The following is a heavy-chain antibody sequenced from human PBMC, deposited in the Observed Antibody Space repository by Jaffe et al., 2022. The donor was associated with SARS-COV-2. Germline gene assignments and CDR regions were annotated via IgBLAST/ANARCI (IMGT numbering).Heavy chain of an antibody. CDR1: GYTFTRYY. J-gene: IGHJ4*02. CDR3: VVITQGY. D-gene: IGHD3-16*01. Sequence: QGQLVQSGAEVKKPGASVKVSCKASGYTFTRYYIHWVRQAPGQGLEWMGSIDPGDGTTTYAQKLQGRVAMARDTSASTVNMELSSLRSDDTAIYYCVVITQGYWGQGTLVTVSS. CDR2: IDPGDGTT. V-gene: IGHV1-46*04.